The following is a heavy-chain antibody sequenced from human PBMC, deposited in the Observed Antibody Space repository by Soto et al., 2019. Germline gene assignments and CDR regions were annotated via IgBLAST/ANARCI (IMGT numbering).Heavy chain of an antibody. V-gene: IGHV1-3*01. J-gene: IGHJ4*02. CDR1: GYTFTVYA. Sequence: ASVKVSCKASGYTFTVYALHWVRQAPGQRLEWMGWINAGNGYTKYSQGFQDRVTMTRDTSASTAYMELSTLRSEDTAVYYCARTPYISAWYDFDFWGQGTLVTVSS. D-gene: IGHD6-19*01. CDR3: ARTPYISAWYDFDF. CDR2: INAGNGYT.